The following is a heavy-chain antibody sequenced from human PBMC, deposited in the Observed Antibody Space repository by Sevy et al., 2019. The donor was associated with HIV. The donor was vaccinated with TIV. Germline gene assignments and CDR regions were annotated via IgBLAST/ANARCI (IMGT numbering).Heavy chain of an antibody. CDR3: ATGGSGGSFYDY. Sequence: GGSLKLSCVASGFTFSRKWMHWVRQAPGKGLVWVSQIESNGKTTYADSVRGRFTISRDNDKNTLYLQMNSLRAEDTAQYHCATGGSGGSFYDYWGQGTPVTVSS. D-gene: IGHD1-26*01. V-gene: IGHV3-74*01. CDR1: GFTFSRKW. CDR2: IESNGKT. J-gene: IGHJ4*02.